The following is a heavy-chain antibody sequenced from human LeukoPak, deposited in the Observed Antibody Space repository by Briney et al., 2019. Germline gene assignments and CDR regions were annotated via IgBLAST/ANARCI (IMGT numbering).Heavy chain of an antibody. D-gene: IGHD3-16*01. Sequence: PGGSLRLSCAAPGFRFSTYGMHWVRQPPGKGLEWVASMRYDGTHRYYGDSMKGRFAISRDNSRNTLFLLTNSLRVEDTAVYYCAKDANSLGYVPSYFESWGQGTLVTVSS. J-gene: IGHJ5*01. CDR2: MRYDGTHR. CDR1: GFRFSTYG. V-gene: IGHV3-30*02. CDR3: AKDANSLGYVPSYFES.